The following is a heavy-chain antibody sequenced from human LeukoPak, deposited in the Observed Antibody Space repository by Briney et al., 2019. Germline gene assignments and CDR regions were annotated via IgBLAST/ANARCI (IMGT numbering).Heavy chain of an antibody. J-gene: IGHJ6*03. Sequence: SETLSLTCTVSGGSISSYYWSWIRQPPGKGLEWIGYIYYSGSTNYNPSLKSRVTISVDTSKNQFSLKLSSVTAADTAVYYCARAGYYGSGSYYRYYYYYMDVWGKGTTVTISS. CDR1: GGSISSYY. V-gene: IGHV4-59*01. CDR3: ARAGYYGSGSYYRYYYYYMDV. CDR2: IYYSGST. D-gene: IGHD3-10*01.